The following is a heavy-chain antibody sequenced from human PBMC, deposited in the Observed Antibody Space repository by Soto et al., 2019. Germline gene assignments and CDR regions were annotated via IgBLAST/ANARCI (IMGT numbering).Heavy chain of an antibody. CDR1: GVAGSSKY. V-gene: IGHV3-66*01. J-gene: IGHJ6*03. Sequence: EVQLVESGGGVVQPGGSLRLSCAASGVAGSSKYISWVRQPPGGAPEWVELFNNVGSIYYSESVKGRFTISRDSSKNTLDFQLNCLGAEDTAVYYCVRDDVYCGGGRCFGAPMDVWGKGTTVTVSS. CDR3: VRDDVYCGGGRCFGAPMDV. D-gene: IGHD2-21*01. CDR2: FNNVGSI.